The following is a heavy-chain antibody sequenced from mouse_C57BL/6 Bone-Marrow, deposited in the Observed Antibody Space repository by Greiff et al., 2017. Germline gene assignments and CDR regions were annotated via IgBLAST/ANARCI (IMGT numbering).Heavy chain of an antibody. CDR3: AGADGFYGWYFDV. J-gene: IGHJ1*03. Sequence: EVQLVESGGGLVKPGGSLKFSCAASGFTFSDYGMHWVRQAPEKGLEWVAYISRGSSTIYYADTVKGRFTISRDNAKNTLFLQMTSLRSEDTAMYYCAGADGFYGWYFDVWGTGTTVTVSS. CDR1: GFTFSDYG. D-gene: IGHD2-3*01. V-gene: IGHV5-17*01. CDR2: ISRGSSTI.